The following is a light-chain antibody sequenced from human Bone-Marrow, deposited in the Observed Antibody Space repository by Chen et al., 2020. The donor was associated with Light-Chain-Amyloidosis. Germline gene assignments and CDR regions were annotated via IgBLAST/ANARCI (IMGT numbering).Light chain of an antibody. Sequence: DIQMTQSPSTLSASVGDRVTISCRASQSISPWLAWYQQKPGKAPRLLIYKASTLESGVPSRFSGSGSGTEVSLTISSLQPDDVATYYCQQFNSYWGTFGQGTKLEI. CDR3: QQFNSYWGT. J-gene: IGKJ2*01. V-gene: IGKV1-5*03. CDR2: KAS. CDR1: QSISPW.